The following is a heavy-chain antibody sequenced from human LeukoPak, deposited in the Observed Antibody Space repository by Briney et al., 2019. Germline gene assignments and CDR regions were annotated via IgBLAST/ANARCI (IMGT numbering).Heavy chain of an antibody. V-gene: IGHV1-18*01. CDR2: ISAYNGNT. CDR1: GYTFTSYD. J-gene: IGHJ5*02. CDR3: ARVSLYDYVWGSYRYGNWFDP. Sequence: ASVKVSCKASGYTFTSYDINWVRQAPGQGLEWMGWISAYNGNTNYAQKLQGRVTMTTDTSTSTAYMELRSLRSDDTAVYYCARVSLYDYVWGSYRYGNWFDPWGQGTLATVSS. D-gene: IGHD3-16*02.